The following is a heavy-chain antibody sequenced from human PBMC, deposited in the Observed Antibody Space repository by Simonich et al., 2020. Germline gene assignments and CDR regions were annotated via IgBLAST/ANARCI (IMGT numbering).Heavy chain of an antibody. CDR1: GFTFSSYA. CDR3: ARDLGSSYYFDY. CDR2: ISYNGSNK. V-gene: IGHV3-30*07. Sequence: GGGVVQPGRSLRLSCAASGFTFSSYAMHWVRQAPGKGLEWGAVISYNGSNKYYADSVKGRFTISRDNSKNTLYLQMNSRRAEDTAVYYCARDLGSSYYFDYWGQGTLVTVSS. D-gene: IGHD6-6*01. J-gene: IGHJ4*02.